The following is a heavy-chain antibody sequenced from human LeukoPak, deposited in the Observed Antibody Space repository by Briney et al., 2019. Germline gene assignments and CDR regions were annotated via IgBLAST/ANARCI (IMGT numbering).Heavy chain of an antibody. D-gene: IGHD3-22*01. CDR1: GITLSNYG. Sequence: GGSLRLSCAVSGITLSNYGMSWVRQAPGKGLEWVAGISGSSGSTNYADSVKGRFTISRDNRKNTLNLQMNSLRVEDTAVYFCAKRGVVIRVILVGFHKEAYYFDSWGQGALVTVSS. CDR3: AKRGVVIRVILVGFHKEAYYFDS. CDR2: ISGSSGST. J-gene: IGHJ4*02. V-gene: IGHV3-23*01.